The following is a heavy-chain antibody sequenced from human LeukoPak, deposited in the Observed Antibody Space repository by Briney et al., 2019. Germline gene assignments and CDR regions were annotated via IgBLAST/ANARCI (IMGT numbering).Heavy chain of an antibody. Sequence: GGSLRLSCAASGFTFSSYWMHWVRQAPGKGLVWVSRINSDGSSTSYADSVKGRFTISRDNAKNTLYLQMNSLRAEDTAVYYCARGSHRYSSSWSPDYWGQGTLVTVSS. CDR2: INSDGSST. J-gene: IGHJ4*02. D-gene: IGHD6-13*01. CDR3: ARGSHRYSSSWSPDY. CDR1: GFTFSSYW. V-gene: IGHV3-74*01.